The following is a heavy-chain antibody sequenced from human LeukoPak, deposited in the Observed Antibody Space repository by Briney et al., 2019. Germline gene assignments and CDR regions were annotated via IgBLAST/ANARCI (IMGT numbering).Heavy chain of an antibody. CDR2: IYYSGST. Sequence: PSETLSLTCAVSGYSISSSNWWGWIRQPPGKGLEWIGYIYYSGSTYYNPSLKSRVTMSVDTSKNQFSLKPSSVTAVDTAVYYCARTYYYDSSGYYFPGAFDIWGQGTMVTVSS. V-gene: IGHV4-28*01. CDR3: ARTYYYDSSGYYFPGAFDI. J-gene: IGHJ3*02. D-gene: IGHD3-22*01. CDR1: GYSISSSNW.